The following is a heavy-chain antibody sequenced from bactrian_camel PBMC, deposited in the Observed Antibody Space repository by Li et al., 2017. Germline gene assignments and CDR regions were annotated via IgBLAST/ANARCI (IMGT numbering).Heavy chain of an antibody. CDR2: LDSDGGT. CDR3: AADRLRFNLGSGYRF. D-gene: IGHD1*01. CDR1: GDSISAYQ. J-gene: IGHJ4*01. Sequence: DVQLVESGGGLVQPGGSLRLSCTASGDSISAYQMAWFRRRLENGREGVAYLDSDGGTDYTYSVAGRFTISKDNAKNTLYLQMNNLRVEDTAVYHCAADRLRFNLGSGYRFWGQGTQVTVS. V-gene: IGHV3S10*01.